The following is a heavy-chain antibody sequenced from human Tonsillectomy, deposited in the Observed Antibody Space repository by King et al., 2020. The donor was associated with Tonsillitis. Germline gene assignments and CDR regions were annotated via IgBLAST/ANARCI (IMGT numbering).Heavy chain of an antibody. CDR1: GYSFSSYW. V-gene: IGHV5-51*01. J-gene: IGHJ4*02. CDR3: ASGANYDFWSGTPGYFDY. D-gene: IGHD3-3*01. Sequence: VQLVESGAEVKKPGESLKISCKGSGYSFSSYWIGWVRQMPGKGLEWMGIIYPGDLDTRYSPSFQGLVTISAAKSISPAYLQWSSLKASDTAMYYCASGANYDFWSGTPGYFDYWGQGTLVTVSS. CDR2: IYPGDLDT.